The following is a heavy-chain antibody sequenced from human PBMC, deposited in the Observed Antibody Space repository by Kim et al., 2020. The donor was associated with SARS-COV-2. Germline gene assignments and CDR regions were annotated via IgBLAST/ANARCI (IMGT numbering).Heavy chain of an antibody. Sequence: GGSLRLSCAASGFTFSSYGMHWVRQAPGKGLEWVAVISYDGSNKYYADSVKGRFTISRDNSKNTLYLQMNSLRAEDTAVYYCAKNVAMVTREAKINWFDPWGQGTLVTVSS. D-gene: IGHD5-18*01. CDR1: GFTFSSYG. V-gene: IGHV3-30*18. J-gene: IGHJ5*02. CDR3: AKNVAMVTREAKINWFDP. CDR2: ISYDGSNK.